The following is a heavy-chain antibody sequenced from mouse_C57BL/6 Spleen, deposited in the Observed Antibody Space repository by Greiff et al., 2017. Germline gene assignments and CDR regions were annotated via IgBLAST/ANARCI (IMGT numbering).Heavy chain of an antibody. CDR3: ARGLHMDY. J-gene: IGHJ4*01. Sequence: VQLQQSGGGLVKPGGSLKLSCAASGFTFSDYGMHWVRQAPEKGLEWVAYISSGSSTIYYADTVKGRFTISRDNAKNTLFLQMTSLRSEDTAMYYCARGLHMDYWGQGTSVTVSS. CDR2: ISSGSSTI. V-gene: IGHV5-17*01. CDR1: GFTFSDYG.